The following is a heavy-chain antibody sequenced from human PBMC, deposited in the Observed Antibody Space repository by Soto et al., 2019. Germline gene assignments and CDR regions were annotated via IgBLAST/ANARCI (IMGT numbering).Heavy chain of an antibody. D-gene: IGHD3-3*01. CDR2: ISAYNGNT. V-gene: IGHV1-18*01. CDR3: ATFTILGMEDYYYNYMDV. Sequence: QVQLVQSGAEVKKPGASVKVSCKASGYTFTSYGISWVRQAPGQGLEWMGWISAYNGNTNYAQKLQGRVTMTTDTSTSTAYMELRSLRSDDTAVYYCATFTILGMEDYYYNYMDVWGKGTTVTVSS. CDR1: GYTFTSYG. J-gene: IGHJ6*03.